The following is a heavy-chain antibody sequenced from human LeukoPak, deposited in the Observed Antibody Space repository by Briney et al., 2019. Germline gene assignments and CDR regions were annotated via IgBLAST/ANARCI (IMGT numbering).Heavy chain of an antibody. D-gene: IGHD4-11*01. V-gene: IGHV1-2*02. CDR2: INPNSGGT. Sequence: GASVKVSCKASGYTFTGYYMHWVRQAPGQGLEWMGWINPNSGGTNYAQKFQGRVTMTRDTSISTACMELSRLRSDDTAVYYCAREVNSNYEGIDYWGQGTLVTVSS. J-gene: IGHJ4*02. CDR3: AREVNSNYEGIDY. CDR1: GYTFTGYY.